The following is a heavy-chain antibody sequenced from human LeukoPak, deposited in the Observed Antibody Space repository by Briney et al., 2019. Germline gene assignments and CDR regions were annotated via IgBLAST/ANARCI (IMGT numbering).Heavy chain of an antibody. CDR2: INPDSGGT. D-gene: IGHD3-10*01. Sequence: ASVKVSCKASGYTFTGYYMHWVRQAPGQGLEWMGWINPDSGGTKYAQKFQGRVTMTRDTPISTVYMQLSRLRFDDTAVYYCAREAVYSKRVIIFRGGIDPWGQGTLVTVSS. J-gene: IGHJ5*02. CDR1: GYTFTGYY. V-gene: IGHV1-2*02. CDR3: AREAVYSKRVIIFRGGIDP.